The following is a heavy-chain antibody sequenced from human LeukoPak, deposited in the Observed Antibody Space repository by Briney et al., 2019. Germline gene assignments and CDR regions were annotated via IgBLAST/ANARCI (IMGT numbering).Heavy chain of an antibody. J-gene: IGHJ4*02. V-gene: IGHV3-30*02. CDR2: IRYDGSNK. CDR3: ARDLTYYGSGSYYSY. Sequence: GGSLRLSCAASGFTFSSYGMHWVRQAPGKGLEWVAFIRYDGSNKYYADSVKGRFTISRDNSKNTLYLQMNSLRAEDTAVYYCARDLTYYGSGSYYSYWGQGTLVTVSS. D-gene: IGHD3-10*01. CDR1: GFTFSSYG.